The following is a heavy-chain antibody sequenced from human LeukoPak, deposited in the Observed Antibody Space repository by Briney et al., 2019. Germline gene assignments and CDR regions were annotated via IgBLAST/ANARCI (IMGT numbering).Heavy chain of an antibody. CDR3: AKDLTGTTMD. CDR1: GFTFSSYA. V-gene: IGHV3-23*01. D-gene: IGHD1-7*01. J-gene: IGHJ4*02. CDR2: ISGSGGST. Sequence: GGSLRLSCAASGFTFSSYAMSWVRQAPGNRLEWVSAISGSGGSTYYADSVKGRFTIPRDNSKNTLYLQMNSLRAEDTAVYYCAKDLTGTTMDWGQGTLVTVSS.